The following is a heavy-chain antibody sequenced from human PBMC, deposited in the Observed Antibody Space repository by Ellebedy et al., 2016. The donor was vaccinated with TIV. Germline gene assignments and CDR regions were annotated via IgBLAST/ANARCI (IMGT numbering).Heavy chain of an antibody. J-gene: IGHJ4*02. CDR3: EGADYYDSSGY. Sequence: GESLKISCAASGFTVSSNYMSWVRQAPGKGLEWVSVIYSGGSTYYADSVKGRFTISRDNSKNTLYLQMNSLRAEDTAVYYCEGADYYDSSGYWGQGTLVTVSS. CDR1: GFTVSSNY. V-gene: IGHV3-53*01. D-gene: IGHD3-22*01. CDR2: IYSGGST.